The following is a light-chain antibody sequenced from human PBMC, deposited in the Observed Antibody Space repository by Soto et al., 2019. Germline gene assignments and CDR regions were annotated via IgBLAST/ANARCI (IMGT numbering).Light chain of an antibody. V-gene: IGKV1-5*01. Sequence: DIQMTQSPSTLSASVGDRITITCRASQSVSRRLAWFQQKPGKAPKLLIYDASSLESGVPSRFSGSGSGTEFTLTISCLQSEDFAVYYCQQYNNWPRTFGQGTKVEIK. CDR3: QQYNNWPRT. J-gene: IGKJ1*01. CDR2: DAS. CDR1: QSVSRR.